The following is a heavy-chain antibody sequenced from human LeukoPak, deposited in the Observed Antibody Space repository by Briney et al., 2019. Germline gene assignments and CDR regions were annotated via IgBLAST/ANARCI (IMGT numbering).Heavy chain of an antibody. CDR1: GYTFTSYG. V-gene: IGHV1-18*01. CDR2: ISAYNGNT. CDR3: ARDTIPSGDPYSYYYYYGMDV. D-gene: IGHD2-21*01. J-gene: IGHJ6*02. Sequence: GASVKVSCKASGYTFTSYGISWVRQAPGQGLEWMGWISAYNGNTNYAQKLQGRVTMTTDTSTSTAYMELRSLRSDDTAVYYCARDTIPSGDPYSYYYYYGMDVWGQGTTVTVSS.